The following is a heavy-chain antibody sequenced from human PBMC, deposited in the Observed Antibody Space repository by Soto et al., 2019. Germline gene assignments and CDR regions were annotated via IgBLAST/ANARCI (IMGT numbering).Heavy chain of an antibody. V-gene: IGHV1-69*06. CDR2: IIPNFDTP. D-gene: IGHD3-22*01. J-gene: IGHJ4*02. Sequence: QVQLVQSGAEVKTPGSSVKLSCKASGDSFNTFAVTWVRQAPGQGLEWMGGIIPNFDTPNYAQKFQGRVTIIADKSTSTPYMELSSLRSEDTAVYYCARTYYDSSGYYLWYFDYWGQGTLVTGSS. CDR3: ARTYYDSSGYYLWYFDY. CDR1: GDSFNTFA.